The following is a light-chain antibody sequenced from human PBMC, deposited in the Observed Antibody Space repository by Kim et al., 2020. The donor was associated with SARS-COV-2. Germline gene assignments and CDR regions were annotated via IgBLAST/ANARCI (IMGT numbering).Light chain of an antibody. CDR2: GAS. Sequence: EIVLTQSPGTLSLSPGERATLSCRASQSVSDNYLAWYQQKPGQAPRLLIYGASSRATGIPDRFSGSGSGTDFTLTMSRLTPEDFAVYYCQQYDTSPSCTFGQGTKLEI. CDR1: QSVSDNY. J-gene: IGKJ2*02. CDR3: QQYDTSPSCT. V-gene: IGKV3-20*01.